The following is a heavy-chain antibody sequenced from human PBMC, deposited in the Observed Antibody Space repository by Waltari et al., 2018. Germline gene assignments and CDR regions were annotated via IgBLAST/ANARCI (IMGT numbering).Heavy chain of an antibody. V-gene: IGHV3-7*01. J-gene: IGHJ4*02. CDR2: IKQDGSEK. Sequence: EVQLVELGGGSVQPGGSLRLSCAASGITFSNYWMNWVRQAPGKGLEWVANIKQDGSEKNYVDSVEGRFSISRDNAQNSLYLQMNSLRAEDTAIYYCVTGLTTVTAKDYFDHWGQGALVTVS. CDR3: VTGLTTVTAKDYFDH. CDR1: GITFSNYW. D-gene: IGHD4-17*01.